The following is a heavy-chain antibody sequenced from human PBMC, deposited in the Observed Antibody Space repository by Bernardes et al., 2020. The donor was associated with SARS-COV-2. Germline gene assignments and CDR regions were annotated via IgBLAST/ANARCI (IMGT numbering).Heavy chain of an antibody. D-gene: IGHD3-10*01. CDR1: GFAFSTYY. J-gene: IGHJ4*02. V-gene: IGHV3-7*01. CDR2: LKYDGSDI. CDR3: ARDLDYIDVGDDFDY. Sequence: GGSLRLSCAASGFAFSTYYMAWVRQAPGKGLEWVARLKYDGSDIYYVDSVKGRFTVSRDNAKNSLYLQMNSLRAEDTAVYYCARDLDYIDVGDDFDYWGQGTLVTVSS.